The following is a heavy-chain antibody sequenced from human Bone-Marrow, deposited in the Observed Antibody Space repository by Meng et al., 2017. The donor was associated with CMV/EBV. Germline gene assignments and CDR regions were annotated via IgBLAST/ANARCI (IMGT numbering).Heavy chain of an antibody. CDR2: IDWDDDK. D-gene: IGHD3-16*01. V-gene: IGHV2-70*20. CDR1: GFSLSTSGMC. J-gene: IGHJ3*02. Sequence: PTLVKPTRTLTMTCTFSGFSLSTSGMCVSWVRQPPGKALEWLALIDWDDDKYYSTSLKTRLTISKDTAKKQVVLRMTNMDPLDTATYYCARITLPSGAFDIWGQGTMVTVSS. CDR3: ARITLPSGAFDI.